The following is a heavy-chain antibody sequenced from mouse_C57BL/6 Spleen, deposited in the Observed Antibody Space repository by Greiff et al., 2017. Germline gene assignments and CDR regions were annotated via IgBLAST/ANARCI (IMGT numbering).Heavy chain of an antibody. Sequence: VQLQQSGPGLVKPSQSLSLTCSVTGYSITSGYYWNWIRQFPGNKLEWMGYISYDGSNNYNPSLKNRISITRDTSKNQFFLKLNSVTTEDTATYYCARDNYGSRDAMDYWGQGTSVTVSS. V-gene: IGHV3-6*01. CDR1: GYSITSGYY. J-gene: IGHJ4*01. CDR3: ARDNYGSRDAMDY. D-gene: IGHD1-1*01. CDR2: ISYDGSN.